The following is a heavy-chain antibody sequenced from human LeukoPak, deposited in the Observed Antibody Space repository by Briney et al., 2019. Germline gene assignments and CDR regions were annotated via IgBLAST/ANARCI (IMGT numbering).Heavy chain of an antibody. CDR2: INSDGSST. V-gene: IGHV3-74*01. D-gene: IGHD7-27*01. Sequence: PGGSLRLSCAASGFTFSNYWMHWVRQAPGKGLVWVSRINSDGSSTSYADSVKGRFTISRDNAKNTLYLQMNSLRAEDTAVYYCARELYITGEQPPDYWGQGTLVTVSS. J-gene: IGHJ4*02. CDR1: GFTFSNYW. CDR3: ARELYITGEQPPDY.